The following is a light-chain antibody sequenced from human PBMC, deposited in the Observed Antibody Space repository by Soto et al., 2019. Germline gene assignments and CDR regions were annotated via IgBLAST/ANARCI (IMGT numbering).Light chain of an antibody. V-gene: IGKV3-20*01. CDR1: QSVSSY. Sequence: EIVLTQSPATLSLSPGERATLSCRASQSVSSYLAWYQQKPGQAPRLLIYGASSRATGIPDRFSGSGSGTDFTLTISRLEPEDFAVYYCQQYGRSPPITFGQGTRLEIK. CDR2: GAS. J-gene: IGKJ5*01. CDR3: QQYGRSPPIT.